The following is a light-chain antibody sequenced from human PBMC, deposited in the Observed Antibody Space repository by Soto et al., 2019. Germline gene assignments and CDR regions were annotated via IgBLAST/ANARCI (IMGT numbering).Light chain of an antibody. CDR3: SSYTSTNTWV. CDR2: EVS. CDR1: SSDVGGYNY. Sequence: QSVLTQPASVSGSPGQSITISCTGTSSDVGGYNYVSWYQQHPGKAPKFLIYEVSNRPSGVSNRFSGSKSGNTASLTISGLQAEDEADYYCSSYTSTNTWVFGGGTKDTVL. J-gene: IGLJ3*02. V-gene: IGLV2-14*01.